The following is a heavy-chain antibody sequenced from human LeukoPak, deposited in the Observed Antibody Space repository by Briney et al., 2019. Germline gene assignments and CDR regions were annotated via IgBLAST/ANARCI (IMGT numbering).Heavy chain of an antibody. J-gene: IGHJ6*04. CDR3: AKDNIHCTSSSCYSGNYAMDV. CDR2: ISYDGSKK. Sequence: GGSLRLSCPASGFTFNNYAMHWVRQAPGKGLEWVALISYDGSKKKYANSVKGRFTISRDNYKNTLYLKMNRLRAEETAIFYCAKDNIHCTSSSCYSGNYAMDVWGKGTTVTVSS. V-gene: IGHV3-30*18. CDR1: GFTFNNYA. D-gene: IGHD2-2*01.